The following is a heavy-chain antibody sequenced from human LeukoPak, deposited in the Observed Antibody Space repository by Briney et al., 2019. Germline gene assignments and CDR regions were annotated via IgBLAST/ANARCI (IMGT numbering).Heavy chain of an antibody. CDR2: ISGSGSST. V-gene: IGHV3-23*01. CDR1: GFTFSSYA. J-gene: IGHJ4*02. Sequence: GGSLRLSCAASGFTFSSYAMSWVRQAPGKGLVWVSPISGSGSSTYYADSVKGRFTISRDNSKNTLYPQMNSLRAEDTAVYYCAKGVAVASPYYFDYWGQGTLVTVSS. CDR3: AKGVAVASPYYFDY. D-gene: IGHD6-19*01.